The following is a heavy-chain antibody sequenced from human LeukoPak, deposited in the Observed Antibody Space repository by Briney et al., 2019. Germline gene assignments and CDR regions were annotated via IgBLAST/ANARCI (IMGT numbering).Heavy chain of an antibody. J-gene: IGHJ6*03. CDR3: AEGGSSQYYYYMDV. CDR2: MRYDGSNK. V-gene: IGHV3-30*02. D-gene: IGHD6-6*01. Sequence: PGGSLRLSCAASGFTFSSYGMHWVRQAPGKGLEWVTFMRYDGSNKYYADSVKGRFTISRDNSKNTLYLQMNSLRPEDTAVYYCAEGGSSQYYYYMDVWGKGTTVTVSS. CDR1: GFTFSSYG.